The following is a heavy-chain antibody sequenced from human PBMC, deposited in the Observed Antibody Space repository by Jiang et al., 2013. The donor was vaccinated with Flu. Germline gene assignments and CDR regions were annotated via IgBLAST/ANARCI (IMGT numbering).Heavy chain of an antibody. V-gene: IGHV1-18*01. J-gene: IGHJ6*02. CDR2: ISAYNGNT. Sequence: QGLEWMGWISAYNGNTNYAQKLQGRVTMTTDTSTSTAYMELRSLRSDDTAVYYCARVTSSGWSQRYYYYYGMDVWGQGTTVTVSS. CDR3: ARVTSSGWSQRYYYYYGMDV. D-gene: IGHD6-19*01.